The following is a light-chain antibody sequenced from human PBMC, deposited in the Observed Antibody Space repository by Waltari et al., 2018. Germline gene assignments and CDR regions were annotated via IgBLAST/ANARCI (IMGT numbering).Light chain of an antibody. J-gene: IGLJ3*02. CDR1: SGHSSNV. V-gene: IGLV4-69*01. CDR3: QTGGHGTWV. CDR2: VNSDGSQ. Sequence: QLVLTHSPSASASLGASVKLTCTLSSGHSSNVIAWHQQQPEKGPRFLMKVNSDGSQSKGDKIPDRFSGSSSGAEHYLTISSLQSEDEADYYCQTGGHGTWVFGGGTKLTVL.